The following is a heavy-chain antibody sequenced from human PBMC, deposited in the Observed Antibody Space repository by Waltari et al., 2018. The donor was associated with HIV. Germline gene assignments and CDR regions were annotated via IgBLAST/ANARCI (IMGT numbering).Heavy chain of an antibody. Sequence: QLQLQESGPGLVKPSETLSLTCAVSSGSIRNSNYYWGWIRQPPEKGLEWIGSIYYTEITYDNPSLKSRVTMSIDTSKNQFSLNLNSVTAADSAVYYCARLPLAIVPAARFDYWGQGILVTVSS. CDR2: IYYTEIT. V-gene: IGHV4-39*01. D-gene: IGHD2-2*01. J-gene: IGHJ4*02. CDR1: SGSIRNSNYY. CDR3: ARLPLAIVPAARFDY.